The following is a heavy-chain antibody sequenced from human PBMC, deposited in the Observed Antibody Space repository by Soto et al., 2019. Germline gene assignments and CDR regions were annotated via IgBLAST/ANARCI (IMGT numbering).Heavy chain of an antibody. CDR2: GSYSGTT. CDR3: ARGATVTQYDY. D-gene: IGHD4-17*01. V-gene: IGHV4-61*01. J-gene: IGHJ4*02. CDR1: GVSVSSGTFY. Sequence: QVQLQQSGPGLVKPSETLSLTCTVSGVSVSSGTFYWAWLRQPPGKGLEWIGFGSYSGTTNYNPSLKSRVTIAVDTSRSQISRKVSSLTAADTAVYYCARGATVTQYDYWGQGTLVTVSS.